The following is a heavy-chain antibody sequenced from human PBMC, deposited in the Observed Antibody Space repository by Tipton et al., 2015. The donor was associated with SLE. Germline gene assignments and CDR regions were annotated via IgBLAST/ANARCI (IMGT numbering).Heavy chain of an antibody. CDR3: AKVDRTNMVTSFDY. Sequence: SLRLSCAASGFTFSSYGMYWVRQAPGKGLEWVAFIRYDGSNKYYADSVKGRFTISRDNSKNTLYVQMSSLRAEDTAVYYCAKVDRTNMVTSFDYWGQGTLVTVSS. V-gene: IGHV3-30*02. J-gene: IGHJ4*02. CDR1: GFTFSSYG. D-gene: IGHD5-18*01. CDR2: IRYDGSNK.